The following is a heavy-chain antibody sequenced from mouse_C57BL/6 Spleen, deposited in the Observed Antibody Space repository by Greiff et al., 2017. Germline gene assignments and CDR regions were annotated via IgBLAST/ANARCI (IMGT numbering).Heavy chain of an antibody. CDR2: IHPNSGST. D-gene: IGHD2-4*01. J-gene: IGHJ3*01. V-gene: IGHV1-64*01. Sequence: QVQLQQPGAELVKPGASVKLSCKASGYTFTSYWMHWVKQRPGQGLEWIGMIHPNSGSTNYNEKFKSKATLTVDKSSSTAYMQLSSLTSEDSAVYYCARHDYDPLFAYWGQGTLVTVSA. CDR1: GYTFTSYW. CDR3: ARHDYDPLFAY.